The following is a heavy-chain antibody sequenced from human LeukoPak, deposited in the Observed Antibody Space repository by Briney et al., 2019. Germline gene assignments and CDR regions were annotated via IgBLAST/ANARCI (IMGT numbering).Heavy chain of an antibody. V-gene: IGHV4-4*07. D-gene: IGHD1-26*01. CDR3: ARAGYTISYYSLDY. CDR1: GGSINSYY. Sequence: SETLSLTCTVSGGSINSYYWGWIRQPAGKGLEWIGRIYTTGATSYNPSLKSRVTISVDTSKNQFYLKLTSVTAADTAMYYCARAGYTISYYSLDYWGQGSLVTVSS. J-gene: IGHJ4*02. CDR2: IYTTGAT.